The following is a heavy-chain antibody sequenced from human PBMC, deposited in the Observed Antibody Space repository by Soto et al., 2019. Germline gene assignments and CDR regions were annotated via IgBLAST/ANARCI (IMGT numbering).Heavy chain of an antibody. CDR1: GFTFSSYS. CDR3: AREGYYYYGMDV. V-gene: IGHV3-21*01. Sequence: GGSLRLSCAASGFTFSSYSMNWVRQAPGKGLEWVSSISSSSSYVYYTDSVKGRFTISRDNAKNSLYLQMNSLRAEDTAVYYCAREGYYYYGMDVWGQGTTVTVSS. J-gene: IGHJ6*02. CDR2: ISSSSSYV.